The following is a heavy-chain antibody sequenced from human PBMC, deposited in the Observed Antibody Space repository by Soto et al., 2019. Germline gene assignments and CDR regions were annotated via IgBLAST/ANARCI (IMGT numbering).Heavy chain of an antibody. D-gene: IGHD3-16*01. Sequence: QVQLMQSGAEVRRPGTSMSISCTTSGYNFNTYGIIWVRQAPGQGLEWMGWISGYNGYTKYAQNFEDRFTLSTDPSTSTAFLELRNLRSGDTALYFCARDRDYSHTDADIDYWGQGTLVTVSS. CDR1: GYNFNTYG. CDR3: ARDRDYSHTDADIDY. V-gene: IGHV1-18*01. CDR2: ISGYNGYT. J-gene: IGHJ4*02.